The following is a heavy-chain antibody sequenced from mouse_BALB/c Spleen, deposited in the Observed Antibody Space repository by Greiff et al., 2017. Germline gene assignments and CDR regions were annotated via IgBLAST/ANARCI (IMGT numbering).Heavy chain of an antibody. V-gene: IGHV5-17*02. D-gene: IGHD2-2*01. CDR3: ARERANGYDEAWFAY. CDR1: GFTFSSFG. CDR2: ISSGSSTI. J-gene: IGHJ3*01. Sequence: DVMLVESGGGLVQPGGSRKLSCAASGFTFSSFGMHWVRQAPEKGLEWVAYISSGSSTIYYADTVKGRFTISRDNPKNTLFLQMTSLRSEDTAMYYCARERANGYDEAWFAYWGQGTLVTVSA.